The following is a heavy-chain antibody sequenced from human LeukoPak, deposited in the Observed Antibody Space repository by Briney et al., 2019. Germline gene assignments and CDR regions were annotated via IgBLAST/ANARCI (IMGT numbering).Heavy chain of an antibody. CDR1: DYSISSGYF. CDR2: ISHSGTT. J-gene: IGHJ4*02. V-gene: IGHV4-38-2*02. D-gene: IGHD1-26*01. Sequence: SETLSLTCVASDYSISSGYFWGWIRRPPGKGLEWIGSISHSGTTYYNPSFKSRVTISLDTSKNQFSLKLKSVTAADTAFYYCEREGDILGATIDSWGQGTLVTVSS. CDR3: EREGDILGATIDS.